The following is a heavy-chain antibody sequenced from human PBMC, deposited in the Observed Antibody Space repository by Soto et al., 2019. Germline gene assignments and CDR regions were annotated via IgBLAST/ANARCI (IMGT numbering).Heavy chain of an antibody. V-gene: IGHV1-18*01. J-gene: IGHJ3*02. Sequence: AAVKVSCKACGYTFTSYGSSWVRQAPGQGLEWMGWISAYNGNTNYAQERQGRVTMTTDTSTSAAYMELRGLRSDGPSVYYCAGFLYYYVSSGHDVAILICGPAPIVTVS. D-gene: IGHD3-22*01. CDR3: AGFLYYYVSSGHDVAILI. CDR2: ISAYNGNT. CDR1: GYTFTSYG.